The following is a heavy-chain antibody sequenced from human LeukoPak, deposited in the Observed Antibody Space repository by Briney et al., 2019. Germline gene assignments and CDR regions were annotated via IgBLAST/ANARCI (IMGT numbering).Heavy chain of an antibody. CDR3: AKEPGATIIYSPIDY. V-gene: IGHV3-30*18. D-gene: IGHD1-1*01. J-gene: IGHJ4*02. Sequence: PGGSLRLSCAASGFTFSSYGMHWVRQAPGKGLEWVAVISYDGSNKYYADSVKGRFTISRDNSKNTLYLQMNSLGAEDTAVYYCAKEPGATIIYSPIDYWGQGTLVTVSS. CDR1: GFTFSSYG. CDR2: ISYDGSNK.